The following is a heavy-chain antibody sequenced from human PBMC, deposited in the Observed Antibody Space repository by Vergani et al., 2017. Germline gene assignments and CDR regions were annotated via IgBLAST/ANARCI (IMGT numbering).Heavy chain of an antibody. CDR1: GFTFSSYS. CDR2: ISSSSSTI. CDR3: ARGDAILRYFEGAFDI. V-gene: IGHV3-48*02. J-gene: IGHJ3*02. Sequence: EVQLVESGGGLVQPGGSLRLSCAASGFTFSSYSMNWVRQAPGKGLEWVSYISSSSSTIYYADSVKGRFTISRDNAKNSLYLQMNSLRDEDTAVYYCARGDAILRYFEGAFDIWGQGTMVTVSS. D-gene: IGHD3-9*01.